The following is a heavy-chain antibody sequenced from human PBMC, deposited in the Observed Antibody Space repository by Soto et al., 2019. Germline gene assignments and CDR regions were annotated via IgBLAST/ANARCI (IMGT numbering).Heavy chain of an antibody. V-gene: IGHV3-23*01. CDR2: ISGSGGST. Sequence: GGSLRLSCAASGFTFSSYAMSWVRKAPGKGLEWVSAISGSGGSTYYADSVKGRFTISRDNSKNTLYLQMNSLRAEDTAVYYCAKAGNYYYYMDVWGKGTTVTVSS. CDR3: AKAGNYYYYMDV. CDR1: GFTFSSYA. J-gene: IGHJ6*03.